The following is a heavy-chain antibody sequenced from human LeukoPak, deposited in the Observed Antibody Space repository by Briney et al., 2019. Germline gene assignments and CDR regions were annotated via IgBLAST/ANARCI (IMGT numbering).Heavy chain of an antibody. CDR2: ISSSGSTI. D-gene: IGHD3-10*01. CDR3: ARAQLYYYGSGSNFNYYYYMDV. Sequence: GGSLRLSCAASGFTFSNYEMNWVRQAPGKGLEWVSYISSSGSTIHYADSVKGRFTFSRDNAKNSLYLQMNSLRAEDTAVYYCARAQLYYYGSGSNFNYYYYMDVWGEGTTVTVSS. CDR1: GFTFSNYE. V-gene: IGHV3-48*03. J-gene: IGHJ6*03.